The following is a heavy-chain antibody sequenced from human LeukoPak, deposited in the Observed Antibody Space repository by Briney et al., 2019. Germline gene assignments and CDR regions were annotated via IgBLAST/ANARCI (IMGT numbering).Heavy chain of an antibody. Sequence: SETLSLTCTVSGGSLSSGSYYWSWIRQPPGKGLEWIGYIYYSGSTNYNPSLKSRVTISVDTSKNQFSLKLSSVTAADTAVYYCAREKRGYYYYDSSGYRYIDYWGQGTLVTVSS. J-gene: IGHJ4*02. CDR3: AREKRGYYYYDSSGYRYIDY. D-gene: IGHD3-22*01. CDR2: IYYSGST. CDR1: GGSLSSGSYY. V-gene: IGHV4-61*01.